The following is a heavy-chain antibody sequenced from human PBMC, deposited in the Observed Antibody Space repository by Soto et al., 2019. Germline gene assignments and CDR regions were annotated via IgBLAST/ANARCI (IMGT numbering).Heavy chain of an antibody. J-gene: IGHJ6*03. CDR2: ITTSGGNT. D-gene: IGHD2-8*01. CDR1: GFTFSTYA. Sequence: EVQLLESGGGLVQPGGSLRLSCVASGFTFSTYAMSWVRPAPGKGLEWVSTITTSGGNTYYADSVQGRFTISRDNSKNTLYLQMNSLRAEDTAVYYCAGRYCTNGVCYTNYYYYIDVWGKGTTVTVSS. CDR3: AGRYCTNGVCYTNYYYYIDV. V-gene: IGHV3-23*01.